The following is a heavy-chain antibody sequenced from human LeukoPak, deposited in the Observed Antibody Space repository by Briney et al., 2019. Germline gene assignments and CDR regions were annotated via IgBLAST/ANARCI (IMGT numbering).Heavy chain of an antibody. J-gene: IGHJ5*02. CDR3: ARADFVVVVAATKFDWFDP. CDR1: GYTFTSYD. CDR2: MNPNSGNT. Sequence: ASVKVSCKASGYTFTSYDINWVRQATGQGLEWMGWMNPNSGNTGYAQKFQGRVTMTRNTSISTAYMELSSLRSEDTAVYYCARADFVVVVAATKFDWFDPWGQGTLVTVSS. V-gene: IGHV1-8*01. D-gene: IGHD2-15*01.